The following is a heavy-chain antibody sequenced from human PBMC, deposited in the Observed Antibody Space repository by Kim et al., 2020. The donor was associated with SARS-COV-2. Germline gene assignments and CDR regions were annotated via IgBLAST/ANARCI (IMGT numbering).Heavy chain of an antibody. J-gene: IGHJ5*02. CDR1: GVSISSTTYY. CDR2: IYFSGTT. V-gene: IGHV4-39*01. Sequence: SETLSLTCTVSGVSISSTTYYWGWIRQPPGKGLEWIGSIYFSGTTYYTPSLQSRVTISVDTSRNQFSLRLSSVTAADTAVYYCARHSPMVRGVVPGWFDPWGQGTLVTVSS. D-gene: IGHD3-10*01. CDR3: ARHSPMVRGVVPGWFDP.